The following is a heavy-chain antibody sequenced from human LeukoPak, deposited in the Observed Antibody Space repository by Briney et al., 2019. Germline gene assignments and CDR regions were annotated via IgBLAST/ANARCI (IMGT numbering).Heavy chain of an antibody. J-gene: IGHJ6*02. CDR1: GFTFSSYS. Sequence: GGSLRLSCAASGFTFSSYSMNWVRQAPGKGLEWVSYISSSSSTIYYADSVKGRFTISRDNAKNSLYLQMNSLRAEDTAVYYCARDTYCSSTSCYLSYYYGMDVWGQGTTVTVSS. CDR2: ISSSSSTI. CDR3: ARDTYCSSTSCYLSYYYGMDV. D-gene: IGHD2-2*01. V-gene: IGHV3-48*04.